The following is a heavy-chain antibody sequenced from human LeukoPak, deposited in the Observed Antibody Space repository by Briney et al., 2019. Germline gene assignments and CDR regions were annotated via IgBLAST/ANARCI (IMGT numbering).Heavy chain of an antibody. V-gene: IGHV3-7*01. J-gene: IGHJ4*02. Sequence: PGGSLRLSCAASSFTFSTYWMSWVRQAPGKGLEWVANIKQDGSEKHYVDSVKGRFTISRDNTNNSLFLQMDSLRAEDTAFYYCSREDYFGSGSPAYWGQGTLVTVSS. CDR3: SREDYFGSGSPAY. CDR1: SFTFSTYW. D-gene: IGHD3-10*01. CDR2: IKQDGSEK.